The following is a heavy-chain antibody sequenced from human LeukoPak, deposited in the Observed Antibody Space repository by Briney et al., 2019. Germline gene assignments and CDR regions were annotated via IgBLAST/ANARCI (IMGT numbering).Heavy chain of an antibody. CDR2: IYYSGST. Sequence: SETLSLTCAVYGGSFSGYYWSWIRQPPGKGLEWIGYIYYSGSTKYNPSLKSRVTISEDTSKNQFSLKLSSVTAADTAVYYCATTYYYGSGTYSLVYWGQGTLVTVSS. V-gene: IGHV4-59*01. J-gene: IGHJ4*02. CDR3: ATTYYYGSGTYSLVY. CDR1: GGSFSGYY. D-gene: IGHD3-10*01.